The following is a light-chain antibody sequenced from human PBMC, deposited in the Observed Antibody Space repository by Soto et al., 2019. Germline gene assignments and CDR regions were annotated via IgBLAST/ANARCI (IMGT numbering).Light chain of an antibody. Sequence: ELVLTQSPATLSLSPGARATLSCRASENVYSYLAWYRQAPGRPPSLLIYDASNRAGGVPARFSGTGSGTEFTLTISSLQSEDFALYYCQQYNDCPLTFGQGTKVDIK. V-gene: IGKV3D-15*01. CDR1: ENVYSY. CDR3: QQYNDCPLT. J-gene: IGKJ1*01. CDR2: DAS.